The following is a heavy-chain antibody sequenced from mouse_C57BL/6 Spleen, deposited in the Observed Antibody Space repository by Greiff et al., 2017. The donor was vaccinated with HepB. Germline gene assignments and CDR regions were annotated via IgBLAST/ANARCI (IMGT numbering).Heavy chain of an antibody. J-gene: IGHJ4*01. V-gene: IGHV5-6*01. Sequence: EVMLVESGGDLVKPGGFLKLSCAASGFTFSSYGMSWVRQTPDKRLEWVATISSGGSYTYYPDSVKGRFTISRDNAKNTLYLQMSSLKSEDTAMYYCARQGITTEVANYYAMDYWGQGTSVTVSS. D-gene: IGHD1-1*01. CDR2: ISSGGSYT. CDR3: ARQGITTEVANYYAMDY. CDR1: GFTFSSYG.